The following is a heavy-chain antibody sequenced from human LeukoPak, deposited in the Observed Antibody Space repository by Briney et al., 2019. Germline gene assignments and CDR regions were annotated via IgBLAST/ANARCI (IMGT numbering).Heavy chain of an antibody. CDR3: ARDSPENCGDITCYVLVDY. CDR1: GYTFATYG. Sequence: ASVKVSCKASGYTFATYGISWVRQAPGQGLEWMGWISTYNGNTNYAQNFQGRVTMTADTATNTAYMELRSLRSDDTAVYYCARDSPENCGDITCYVLVDYWGQGTLVTVSS. CDR2: ISTYNGNT. J-gene: IGHJ4*02. D-gene: IGHD2-21*01. V-gene: IGHV1-18*01.